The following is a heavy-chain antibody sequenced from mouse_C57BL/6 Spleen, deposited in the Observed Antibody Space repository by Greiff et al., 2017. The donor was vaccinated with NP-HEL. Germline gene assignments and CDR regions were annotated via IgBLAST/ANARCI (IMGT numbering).Heavy chain of an antibody. D-gene: IGHD2-3*01. Sequence: EVKLVESGGDLVKPGGSLKLSCAASGFTFSSYGMSWVRQTPDKRLEWVATISSGGSYTYYPDRVKGRFTISRDNAKNTLYLQMSSLKSEDTAMYYCARIYDGYYGAMDYWGQGTSVTVSS. V-gene: IGHV5-6*01. J-gene: IGHJ4*01. CDR1: GFTFSSYG. CDR2: ISSGGSYT. CDR3: ARIYDGYYGAMDY.